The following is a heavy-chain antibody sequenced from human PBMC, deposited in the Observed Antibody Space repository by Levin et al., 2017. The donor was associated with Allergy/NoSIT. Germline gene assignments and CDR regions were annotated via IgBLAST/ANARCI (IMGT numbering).Heavy chain of an antibody. D-gene: IGHD5-24*01. CDR1: GFTFSNAW. Sequence: AGGSLRLSCAASGFTFSNAWMGWVRQAPGKGLEWVGRIKSKSDGGTTDYAAPVKGRFTISRDDSKNTQYLQMNSLKTEDTAVYYCTTEAGYNKIDYWGQGTLVTVSS. CDR2: IKSKSDGGTT. V-gene: IGHV3-15*01. CDR3: TTEAGYNKIDY. J-gene: IGHJ4*02.